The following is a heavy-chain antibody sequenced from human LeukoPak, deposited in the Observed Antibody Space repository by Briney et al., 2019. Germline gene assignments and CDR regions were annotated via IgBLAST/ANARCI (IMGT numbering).Heavy chain of an antibody. J-gene: IGHJ4*02. Sequence: PGRSLRLSCAASGFTFSSYGMHWVRQAPGRGLEWVAAVSYDGKNKHYADSVKGRFTISRDNSKNTLYLQMNSLRAEDTAVYYCARIYSGSYSDYWGQGTLVTVSS. CDR2: VSYDGKNK. D-gene: IGHD1-26*01. CDR3: ARIYSGSYSDY. CDR1: GFTFSSYG. V-gene: IGHV3-30*03.